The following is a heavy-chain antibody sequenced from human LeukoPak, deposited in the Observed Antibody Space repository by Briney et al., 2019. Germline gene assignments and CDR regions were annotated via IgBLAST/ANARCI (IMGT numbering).Heavy chain of an antibody. V-gene: IGHV3-30*04. D-gene: IGHD3-22*01. CDR3: ARVKEEYYYDSSGYYAFDY. CDR1: GFTFSSYA. Sequence: GRSLRLSCAASGFTFSSYAMHWVRQAPGKGLEWVAVISYDGSNKYYADSVKGRFTISRDNSKNTLYLQMNSLRAEDTAVYYCARVKEEYYYDSSGYYAFDYWGQGTLVTVSS. CDR2: ISYDGSNK. J-gene: IGHJ4*02.